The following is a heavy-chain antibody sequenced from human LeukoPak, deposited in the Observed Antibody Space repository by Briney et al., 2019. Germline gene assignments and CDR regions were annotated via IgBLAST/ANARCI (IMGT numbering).Heavy chain of an antibody. CDR2: IYSGGST. CDR3: AKAVDKLRYFDWLKSGYYFDY. D-gene: IGHD3-9*01. V-gene: IGHV3-53*01. Sequence: QTGGSLRLSCAASGFTVSSNYMSWVRQAPGKGLEWVSVIYSGGSTYYADSVKGRFTISRDNSKNTLYLQMNSLRAEDTAVYYCAKAVDKLRYFDWLKSGYYFDYWGQGTLVTVSS. J-gene: IGHJ4*02. CDR1: GFTVSSNY.